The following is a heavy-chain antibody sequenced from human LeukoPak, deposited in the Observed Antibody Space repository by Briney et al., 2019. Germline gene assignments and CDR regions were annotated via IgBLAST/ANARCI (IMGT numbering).Heavy chain of an antibody. V-gene: IGHV3-48*03. CDR3: ARVHYYYYGMDV. CDR2: ISSSGSTI. J-gene: IGHJ6*02. Sequence: GGSLRLSCAASGFTFSSYEMNWVRQAPGKGREWVSYISSSGSTIYYADSVKGRFTISRDNAKNSLYLQMNSLRAEDTAVYYCARVHYYYYGMDVWGQGTAVTVSS. CDR1: GFTFSSYE.